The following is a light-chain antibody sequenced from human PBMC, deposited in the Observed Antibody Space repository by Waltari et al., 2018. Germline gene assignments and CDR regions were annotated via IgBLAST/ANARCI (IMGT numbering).Light chain of an antibody. CDR3: QLRRKWLRT. V-gene: IGKV3-11*01. J-gene: IGKJ1*01. CDR2: DAA. Sequence: EIVLTQSPATLSLSPGERATLPCRASQSVRNYLAWYQQQPGQAPSLLIYDAATRSTAIPARFSGSGSGTDFTLTIISLEPEDFAVYYCQLRRKWLRTFGHGTKVEV. CDR1: QSVRNY.